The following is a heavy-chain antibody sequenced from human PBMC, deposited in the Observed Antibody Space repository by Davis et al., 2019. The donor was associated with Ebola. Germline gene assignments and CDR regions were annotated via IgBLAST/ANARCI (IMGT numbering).Heavy chain of an antibody. Sequence: GESLKISCAASGFTFSSYSMNWVRQAPGKGLEWVSVIYSGGSGSTYYADSVKGRFTISRDNSKNTVYFQMNSLRVEDTAVYYCAKDPFGSGQYTDALDIWGQGTVVTVST. J-gene: IGHJ3*02. CDR2: IYSGGSGST. CDR1: GFTFSSYS. CDR3: AKDPFGSGQYTDALDI. D-gene: IGHD3-3*01. V-gene: IGHV3-23*03.